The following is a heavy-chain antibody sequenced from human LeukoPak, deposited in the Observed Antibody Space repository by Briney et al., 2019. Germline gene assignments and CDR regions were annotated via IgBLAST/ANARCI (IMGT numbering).Heavy chain of an antibody. CDR1: GGSISSGGYY. CDR2: IYYSGST. CDR3: ARGGGSLRYDAFDI. J-gene: IGHJ3*02. V-gene: IGHV4-31*03. D-gene: IGHD3-16*01. Sequence: SQTLSLTCTVSGGSISSGGYYWSWIRQHPGKGLEWIGYIYYSGSTYYNPSLKSRVTISVDTSKNQFSLKLSSVTAADTAVYYCARGGGSLRYDAFDIWGQGTMVTVSS.